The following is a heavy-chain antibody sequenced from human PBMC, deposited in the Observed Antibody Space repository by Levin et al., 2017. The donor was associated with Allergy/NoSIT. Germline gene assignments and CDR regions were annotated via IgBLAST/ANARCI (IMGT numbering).Heavy chain of an antibody. CDR3: VTKGGRFDF. V-gene: IGHV3-23*05. Sequence: AASVKVSCATSGFTFSTYAMSWVRQAPGKGLEWVSTIDNRAENTYYADAVKGRFTISRDNSRNALFLQMSSLSVEDTAIYYCVTKGGRFDFWGQGTLVSVSS. J-gene: IGHJ4*02. CDR1: GFTFSTYA. CDR2: IDNRAENT.